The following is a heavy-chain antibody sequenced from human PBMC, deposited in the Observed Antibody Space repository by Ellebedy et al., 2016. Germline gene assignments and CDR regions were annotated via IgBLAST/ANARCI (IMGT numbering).Heavy chain of an antibody. CDR1: GGSFSGYY. CDR3: ATVSTYNWNSSPYYYYYMDV. V-gene: IGHV4-34*01. J-gene: IGHJ6*03. D-gene: IGHD1-1*01. CDR2: INHSGST. Sequence: SQTLSLTCAVYGGSFSGYYWSWIRQPPGKGLEWIGEINHSGSTNYNPSLQSRVTISVDTSKNQFSLKLSSVTAADTAVYYCATVSTYNWNSSPYYYYYMDVWGKGTTVTVSS.